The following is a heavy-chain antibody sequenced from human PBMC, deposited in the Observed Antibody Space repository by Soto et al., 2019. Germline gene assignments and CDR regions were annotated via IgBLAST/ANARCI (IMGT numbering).Heavy chain of an antibody. CDR1: GFTFSSYA. CDR2: ISGSGGST. V-gene: IGHV3-23*01. Sequence: HPGGSLRLSCAASGFTFSSYAMSWVRQAPGKGLEWVSAISGSGGSTYCADSVKGRFTISRDNSKNTLYLQMNSLRAEDTAVYYCANGEKVVIEAPLGYWGQGTLVTVSS. D-gene: IGHD3-22*01. J-gene: IGHJ4*02. CDR3: ANGEKVVIEAPLGY.